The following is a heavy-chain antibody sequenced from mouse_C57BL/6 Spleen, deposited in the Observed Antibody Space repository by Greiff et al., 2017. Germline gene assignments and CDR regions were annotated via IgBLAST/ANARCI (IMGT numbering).Heavy chain of an antibody. Sequence: QVQLQQPGAELVRPGSSVKLSCKASGYTFTSYWMHWVKQRPIQGLEWIGNIDPSDSETHYNQKFKDKATLTVDKSSSTAYMQLSSLTSEDSAVYYCARGGTVVRNYAMDDWGQGTSGTVSS. V-gene: IGHV1-52*01. CDR1: GYTFTSYW. D-gene: IGHD1-1*01. J-gene: IGHJ4*01. CDR2: IDPSDSET. CDR3: ARGGTVVRNYAMDD.